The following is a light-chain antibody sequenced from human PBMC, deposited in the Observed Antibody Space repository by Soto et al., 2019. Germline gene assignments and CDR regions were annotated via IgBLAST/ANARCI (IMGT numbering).Light chain of an antibody. CDR3: QQSDNTPLS. CDR1: QSVLSSATNRDA. CDR2: RAS. Sequence: MFPSSDTPSAVQGSRVTITCTSIQSVLSSATNRDALGWYQQKPGQPPKLLIYRASTRESGVPDRFSGSGSGTDFTLTISSLQPEDIATYYCQQSDNTPLSFGGGTKVDIK. J-gene: IGKJ4*01. V-gene: IGKV4-1*01.